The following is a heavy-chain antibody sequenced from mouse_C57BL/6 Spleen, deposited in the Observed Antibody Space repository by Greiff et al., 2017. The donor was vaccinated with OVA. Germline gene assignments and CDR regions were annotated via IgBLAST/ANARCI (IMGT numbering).Heavy chain of an antibody. V-gene: IGHV3-6*01. CDR3: AKLLRTGYAMDY. CDR1: GYSITSGYY. D-gene: IGHD1-1*01. J-gene: IGHJ4*01. Sequence: ESGPGLVKPSQSLSLTCSVTGYSITSGYYWNWIRQFPGNKLEWMGYISYDGSNNYNPSLKNRISITRDTSKNQFFLKLNSVTTEDTATYYCAKLLRTGYAMDYWGQGTSVTVSS. CDR2: ISYDGSN.